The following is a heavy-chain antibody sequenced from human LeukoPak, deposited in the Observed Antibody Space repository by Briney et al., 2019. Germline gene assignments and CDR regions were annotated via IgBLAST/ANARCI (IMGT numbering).Heavy chain of an antibody. V-gene: IGHV1-18*01. D-gene: IGHD2-8*01. CDR1: GYIFTKYG. CDR2: IGTSSGNT. J-gene: IGHJ6*02. Sequence: GASVKVSCKASGYIFTKYGISWVRQAPGQGLEWMGWIGTSSGNTNYAQKLQGRVTMTTDTSTTTAYMELRSLGSDDTAVYYCARESLEGVKYYYGMDVWGQGTTVTVPS. CDR3: ARESLEGVKYYYGMDV.